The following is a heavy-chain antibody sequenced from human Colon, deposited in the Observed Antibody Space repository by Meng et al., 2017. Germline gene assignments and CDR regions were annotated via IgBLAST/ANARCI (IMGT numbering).Heavy chain of an antibody. J-gene: IGHJ5*02. Sequence: SLRLSFTASGFTFNNYYISWVRQAPGKGLEWVANINQDASEKNFVDSVKGRFTIFRDNVKNSVYLQMDSLRVEDTAVYYCARDSQGPRTWGQGTLATVSS. V-gene: IGHV3-7*01. CDR1: GFTFNNYY. CDR3: ARDSQGPRT. CDR2: INQDASEK.